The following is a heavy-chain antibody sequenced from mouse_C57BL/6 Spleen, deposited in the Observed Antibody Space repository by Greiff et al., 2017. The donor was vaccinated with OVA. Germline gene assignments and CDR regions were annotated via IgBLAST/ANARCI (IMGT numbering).Heavy chain of an antibody. CDR2: IYPGDGDT. Sequence: QVQLKESGPELVKPGASVKISCKASGYAFSSSWMNWVKQRPGQGLEWIGRIYPGDGDTNYNGKFKGKATLTADKSSSTAYMQLSSLTSEDSAVYVCAREPSVVATDYWGEGTTLTVSS. D-gene: IGHD1-1*02. CDR1: GYAFSSSW. V-gene: IGHV1-82*01. J-gene: IGHJ2*01. CDR3: AREPSVVATDY.